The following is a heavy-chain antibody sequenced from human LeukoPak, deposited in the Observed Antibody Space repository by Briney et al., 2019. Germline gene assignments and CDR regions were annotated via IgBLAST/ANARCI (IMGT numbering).Heavy chain of an antibody. Sequence: ASVKVSCKASGYTFTSYDINWVRQATGQGLEWMGWMNPNSGNTGYAQKFQGRVTMTRNTSISTAYMELSSLRSEDTAVYYCARGRYCSGGGCKRHWIYYFDYWGQGTLVTVSS. CDR2: MNPNSGNT. J-gene: IGHJ4*02. V-gene: IGHV1-8*01. CDR1: GYTFTSYD. CDR3: ARGRYCSGGGCKRHWIYYFDY. D-gene: IGHD2-15*01.